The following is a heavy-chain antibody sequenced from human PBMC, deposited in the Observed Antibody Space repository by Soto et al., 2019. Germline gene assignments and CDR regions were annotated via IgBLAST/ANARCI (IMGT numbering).Heavy chain of an antibody. CDR2: ICYSGST. D-gene: IGHD3-3*01. J-gene: IGHJ6*02. Sequence: PSETLSLTCTVSGGSVSSGSYYWSWIRQPPGKGLEWIGYICYSGSTNYNPSLKSRVTISVDTSKNQFSLKLSSVTAADTAVYYCARSYYDFWSGPGYYGMDVWGQGTTVTVSS. CDR3: ARSYYDFWSGPGYYGMDV. V-gene: IGHV4-61*01. CDR1: GGSVSSGSYY.